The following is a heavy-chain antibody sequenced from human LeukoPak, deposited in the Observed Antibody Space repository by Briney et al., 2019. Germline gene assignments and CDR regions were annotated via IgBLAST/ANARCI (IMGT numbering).Heavy chain of an antibody. V-gene: IGHV3-11*01. CDR1: GFTFSDYY. J-gene: IGHJ3*02. CDR3: ARTYYDILTGYGVGFDI. D-gene: IGHD3-9*01. CDR2: ISSSGSTI. Sequence: PGGSLRLSCATSGFTFSDYYMSWIRQAPGKGLEWVSYISSSGSTIYYADSVKGRFTISRDNAKNSLYLQMNSLRAEDTAVYYCARTYYDILTGYGVGFDIWGQGTMVTVSS.